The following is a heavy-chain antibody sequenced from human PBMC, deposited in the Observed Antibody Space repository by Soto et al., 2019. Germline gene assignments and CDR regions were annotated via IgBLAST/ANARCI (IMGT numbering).Heavy chain of an antibody. V-gene: IGHV3-23*01. Sequence: GGSLRLSCAASGFTFSSYAMSWVRQAPGKGLEWVSAISGSGGSTYYADSVKGRFTISRDNSKNTLHLQMNSLRAEDTAVHYFAKGANGPSWYRSLEKWVQGPLITLS. CDR1: GFTFSSYA. D-gene: IGHD1-26*01. CDR3: AKGANGPSWYRSLEK. J-gene: IGHJ4*02. CDR2: ISGSGGST.